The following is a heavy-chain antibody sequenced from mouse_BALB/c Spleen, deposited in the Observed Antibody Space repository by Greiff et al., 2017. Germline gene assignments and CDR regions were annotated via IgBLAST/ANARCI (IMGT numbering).Heavy chain of an antibody. V-gene: IGHV1-69*02. J-gene: IGHJ2*01. CDR3: TRSLEVRLTGFDY. CDR2: IYPSDSYT. CDR1: GYTFTSYW. Sequence: QVQLQQPGAELVRPGASVKLSCKASGYTFTSYWINWVKQRPGQGLEWIGNIYPSDSYTNYNQKFKDKATLTVDKSSSTAYMQLSSPTSEDSAVYYCTRSLEVRLTGFDYLGQGTTLTVSS. D-gene: IGHD2-14*01.